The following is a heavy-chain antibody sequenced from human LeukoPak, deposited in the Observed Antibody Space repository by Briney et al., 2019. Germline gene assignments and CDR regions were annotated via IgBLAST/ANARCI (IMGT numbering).Heavy chain of an antibody. CDR2: IYDSGST. J-gene: IGHJ4*02. D-gene: IGHD3-10*01. CDR3: ARYGGSGTYYFDY. CDR1: GASISSGDCA. Sequence: PSQTLSLTCAVCGASISSGDCAWSWIRQPPGQGLARIGYIYDSGSTHYNPSLKSRVTISVDRSENQFTLKLSSVTAADTAVYYCARYGGSGTYYFDYWGQGTLVTVSS. V-gene: IGHV4-30-2*01.